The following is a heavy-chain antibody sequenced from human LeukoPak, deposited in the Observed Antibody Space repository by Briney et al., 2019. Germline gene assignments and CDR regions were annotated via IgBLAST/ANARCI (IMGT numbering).Heavy chain of an antibody. CDR3: ARDLYVVEMATIGPTLGY. D-gene: IGHD5-24*01. Sequence: ASVKVSCKASGYTFTGYYMHWVRQAPGQGLEWMGWINPNSGGTNYAQKFQGRVTMTRDTSISTAYMELSRLRSDDTAVYYCARDLYVVEMATIGPTLGYWGQGTLVTVSS. J-gene: IGHJ4*02. V-gene: IGHV1-2*02. CDR2: INPNSGGT. CDR1: GYTFTGYY.